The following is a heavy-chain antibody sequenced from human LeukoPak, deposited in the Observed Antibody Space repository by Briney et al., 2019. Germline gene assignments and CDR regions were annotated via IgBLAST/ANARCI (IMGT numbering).Heavy chain of an antibody. J-gene: IGHJ4*02. CDR2: IYYSGST. CDR1: GGSISSGGYY. V-gene: IGHV4-31*03. CDR3: AREVAAKGGKGFDY. D-gene: IGHD2-15*01. Sequence: SETLSLTCTVSGGSISSGGYYWSWIRQHPGKGLEWIGYIYYSGSTYYNPSLKSRVTISVDTSKNQFSLKLSSVTAADTAVCYCAREVAAKGGKGFDYWGQGTLVTVSS.